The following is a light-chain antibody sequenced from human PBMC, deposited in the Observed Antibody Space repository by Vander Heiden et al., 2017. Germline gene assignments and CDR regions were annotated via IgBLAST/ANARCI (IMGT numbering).Light chain of an antibody. Sequence: QSVLTQPPSVAGAPGQRVPISCTGSSSNIGAGYDVHWYQQLPGTAPKLLIFANINRPSGVPDRFSGSKSGTSASLAITGLQVEDEADYYCQSYDNSLSGFWVFGGGTKLTVL. CDR2: ANI. CDR1: SSNIGAGYD. CDR3: QSYDNSLSGFWV. V-gene: IGLV1-40*01. J-gene: IGLJ3*02.